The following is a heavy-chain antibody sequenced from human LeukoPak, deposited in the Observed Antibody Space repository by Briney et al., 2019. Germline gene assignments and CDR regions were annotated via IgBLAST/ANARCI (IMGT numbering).Heavy chain of an antibody. D-gene: IGHD2-2*02. J-gene: IGHJ4*02. V-gene: IGHV4-39*07. Sequence: SETLSLTCSVSGGSISSTNNHWGWIRQSPGRGLEWIGSMSDSGNTYYNPSLKSRVTISRDTSKNQFSLKLTSVTAADTALYYCARDKAYCSSTSCYTYYFDYWGQGTLVTVSS. CDR2: MSDSGNT. CDR3: ARDKAYCSSTSCYTYYFDY. CDR1: GGSISSTNNH.